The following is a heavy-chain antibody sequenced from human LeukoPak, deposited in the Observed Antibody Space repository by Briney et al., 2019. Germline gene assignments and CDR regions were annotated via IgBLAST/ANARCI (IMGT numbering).Heavy chain of an antibody. D-gene: IGHD4-17*01. V-gene: IGHV3-21*01. Sequence: GGSLRLSCAPSGFTFSSYSMNWVRQAPGKGLEWVSSISSSSSYIYYADSVKGRFTISRDNAKNSLYLQMNSLRAEDTAVYYCARDDYGDYMADYWGQGTLVTVSS. CDR1: GFTFSSYS. CDR2: ISSSSSYI. J-gene: IGHJ4*02. CDR3: ARDDYGDYMADY.